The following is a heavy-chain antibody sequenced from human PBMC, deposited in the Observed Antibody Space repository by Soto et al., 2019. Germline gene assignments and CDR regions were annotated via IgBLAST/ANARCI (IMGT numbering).Heavy chain of an antibody. CDR3: VTRDSSGYYYGEDY. CDR1: GGTFSSYA. CDR2: IIPIFGTA. Sequence: ASVKVSCKASGGTFSSYAISWLRQAPGQGLEWMGGIIPIFGTANYAQKFQGRVTITADESTSTAYMELSSLRSEDTAVYYCVTRDSSGYYYGEDYWGQGTRVTVSS. D-gene: IGHD3-22*01. V-gene: IGHV1-69*13. J-gene: IGHJ4*02.